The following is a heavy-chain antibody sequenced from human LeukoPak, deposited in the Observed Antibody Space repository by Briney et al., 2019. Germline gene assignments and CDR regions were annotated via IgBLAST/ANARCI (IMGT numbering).Heavy chain of an antibody. CDR3: AKKSLWSGPFDY. J-gene: IGHJ4*02. CDR2: ITGSGGGS. D-gene: IGHD3-3*01. V-gene: IGHV3-23*01. CDR1: RFSFSTYA. Sequence: GGSLRLSCAASRFSFSTYAMSWVRQAPGKGLEWVSIITGSGGGSYYADSVKGRFTLSRDNSKNTLYLQMNSLRAEDTAVYFCAKKSLWSGPFDYWGQGTLVTVFS.